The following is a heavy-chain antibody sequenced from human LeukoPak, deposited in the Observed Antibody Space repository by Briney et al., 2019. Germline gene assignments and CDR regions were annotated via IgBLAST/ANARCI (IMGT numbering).Heavy chain of an antibody. V-gene: IGHV4-59*01. J-gene: IGHJ4*02. Sequence: SETLSLTCTVSGGSISSYYWSWIRQPPGKGLEWIGYIYYSGSTNYNPSLKSRVTISVDTSKNQFSLKLSSVTAADTAVYYCARHRAYSSSFEALDYWGQGTLVTVSS. D-gene: IGHD6-13*01. CDR1: GGSISSYY. CDR2: IYYSGST. CDR3: ARHRAYSSSFEALDY.